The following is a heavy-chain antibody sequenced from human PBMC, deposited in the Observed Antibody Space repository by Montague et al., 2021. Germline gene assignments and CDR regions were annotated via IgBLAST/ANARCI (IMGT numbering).Heavy chain of an antibody. Sequence: SLRLSCAASGFTFSRFAMSWARQAPGKGLEWVSIIHRSGSPTYYGDSVKGRFTISRDDSKNMLYLQLNSLRAEDTAVYYCAKDRGDSSGWPIFDYWGQGTLGTVSS. CDR1: GFTFSRFA. CDR3: AKDRGDSSGWPIFDY. J-gene: IGHJ4*02. CDR2: IHRSGSPT. V-gene: IGHV3-23*03. D-gene: IGHD6-19*01.